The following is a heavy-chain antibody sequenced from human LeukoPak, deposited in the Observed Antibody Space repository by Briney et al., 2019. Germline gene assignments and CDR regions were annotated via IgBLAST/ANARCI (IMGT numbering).Heavy chain of an antibody. CDR1: GGSISGYY. D-gene: IGHD3/OR15-3a*01. V-gene: IGHV4-59*01. J-gene: IGHJ4*02. CDR2: IYYSGST. Sequence: SETLSLTCAVSGGSISGYYWSWIRQPPGKGLEWIGYIYYSGSTNYNPSLKSRVTISVDTSKNQFSLKLSSVTAADTAVYYCARDGDWNYFDYWGQGTLVTVSS. CDR3: ARDGDWNYFDY.